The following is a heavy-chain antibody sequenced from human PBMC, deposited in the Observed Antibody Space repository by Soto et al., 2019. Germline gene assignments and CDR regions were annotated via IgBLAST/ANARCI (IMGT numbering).Heavy chain of an antibody. CDR1: GFTFSSYG. CDR2: ISYDGSNK. CDR3: AASRPIEYSSSPHVSSGMGQ. Sequence: QVQLVESGGGVVEPGRSLRLSCAASGFTFSSYGMHWVRQAPGKGLEWVAVISYDGSNKYYADSVKGRFTISRDKSKNTLYLQMNSLRAEDTAVYYCAASRPIEYSSSPHVSSGMGQGGQGTLVTVSS. V-gene: IGHV3-30*03. D-gene: IGHD6-6*01. J-gene: IGHJ4*02.